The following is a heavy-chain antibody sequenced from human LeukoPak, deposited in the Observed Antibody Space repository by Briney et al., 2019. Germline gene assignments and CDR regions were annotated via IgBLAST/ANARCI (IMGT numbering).Heavy chain of an antibody. D-gene: IGHD3-10*01. V-gene: IGHV1-18*01. Sequence: GASVKVSCKASGYTFTSYGISWVRRAPGQGLEWMGWISAYNGNTSYAQKLQGRVTMTTDTSTSAAYMELRSLRSDDTAVYYCARKDYGSGSYYYFDYWGQGTLVTVSS. J-gene: IGHJ4*02. CDR1: GYTFTSYG. CDR3: ARKDYGSGSYYYFDY. CDR2: ISAYNGNT.